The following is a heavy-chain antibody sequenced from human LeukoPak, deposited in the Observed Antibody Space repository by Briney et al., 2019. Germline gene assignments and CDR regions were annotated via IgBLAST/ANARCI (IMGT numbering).Heavy chain of an antibody. D-gene: IGHD4-17*01. CDR1: GGTFSSYA. CDR2: IIPIFGTA. V-gene: IGHV1-69*05. J-gene: IGHJ4*02. Sequence: SVKVSCMASGGTFSSYAISWVRQAPGQGLEWMGGIIPIFGTANYAQKFQGRVTITTDESTSTAYMELSSLRSEDTAVYYCARDPTTDERGAGYFDYWGQGTLVTVSS. CDR3: ARDPTTDERGAGYFDY.